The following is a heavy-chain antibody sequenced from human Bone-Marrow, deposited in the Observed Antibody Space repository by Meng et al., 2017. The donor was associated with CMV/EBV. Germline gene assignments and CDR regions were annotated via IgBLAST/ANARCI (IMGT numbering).Heavy chain of an antibody. CDR2: IYYSGST. CDR1: GGSISSSSYY. D-gene: IGHD6-6*01. V-gene: IGHV4-39*07. Sequence: GSLRLSCTVSGGSISSSSYYWGWIRQPPGKGLEWIGSIYYSGSTYYNPSLKSRVTISVDTSKNQFSLKLSSVTAADTAVYYCARGFRPYWFDTWGQGTLVTVSS. CDR3: ARGFRPYWFDT. J-gene: IGHJ5*02.